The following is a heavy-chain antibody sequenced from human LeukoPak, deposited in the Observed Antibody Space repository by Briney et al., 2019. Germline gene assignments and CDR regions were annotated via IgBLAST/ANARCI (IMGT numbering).Heavy chain of an antibody. D-gene: IGHD3-3*01. CDR1: GFTFSSYA. J-gene: IGHJ4*02. CDR3: AKSIWSGYSSFDY. CDR2: ISGSGGST. V-gene: IGHV3-23*01. Sequence: GGSLRLSCAPSGFTFSSYAMSWVRQAPGKGLEWVSVISGSGGSTYNADSVKGRFTISRDNSKNTLYLQMNSLRAEDTAVYYCAKSIWSGYSSFDYWGQGTLVTVSS.